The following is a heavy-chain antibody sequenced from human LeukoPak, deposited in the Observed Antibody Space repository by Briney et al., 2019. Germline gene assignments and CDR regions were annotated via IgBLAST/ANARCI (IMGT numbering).Heavy chain of an antibody. J-gene: IGHJ4*02. V-gene: IGHV3-30*18. CDR3: AKDRGMTTVTTVDY. Sequence: GGSLRLSCAASGFTLSSYGMHWVRQAPGKGLEGVAVISYDGSNKYYADSVKGRFTISRDNSKNTLYLQMNSLRVDDTAVYYCAKDRGMTTVTTVDYWGQGTLVTVSS. CDR1: GFTLSSYG. CDR2: ISYDGSNK. D-gene: IGHD4-11*01.